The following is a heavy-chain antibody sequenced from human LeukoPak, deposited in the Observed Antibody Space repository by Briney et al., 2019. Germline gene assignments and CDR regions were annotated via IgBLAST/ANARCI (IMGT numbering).Heavy chain of an antibody. CDR1: GYTFTSYG. D-gene: IGHD4/OR15-4a*01. Sequence: SVKVSCKASGYTFTSYGISWVRQAPGQGLEWIGRIIPIFGTANYAQKFQGRVTITTDESTSTAYMELSSLRSEDTAVYYCAGSTPGYGDTDYRGQGTLVTVSS. V-gene: IGHV1-69*05. J-gene: IGHJ4*02. CDR2: IIPIFGTA. CDR3: AGSTPGYGDTDY.